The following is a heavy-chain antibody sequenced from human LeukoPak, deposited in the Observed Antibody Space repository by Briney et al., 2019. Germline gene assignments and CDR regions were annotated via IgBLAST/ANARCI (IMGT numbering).Heavy chain of an antibody. CDR3: TTLRFLEWLLPQGTAYYYYYYMDV. CDR1: GFTFSNAW. V-gene: IGHV3-15*01. D-gene: IGHD3-3*01. CDR2: IKSKTDGGTT. J-gene: IGHJ6*03. Sequence: KSGGSLRLSCAASGFTFSNAWMSWVRQAPGKGLEWVGRIKSKTDGGTTDYAAPVKGRFTISRDDSKNTLYLQMNSLKTEDTAVYYCTTLRFLEWLLPQGTAYYYYYYMDVWGKGTTVTVSS.